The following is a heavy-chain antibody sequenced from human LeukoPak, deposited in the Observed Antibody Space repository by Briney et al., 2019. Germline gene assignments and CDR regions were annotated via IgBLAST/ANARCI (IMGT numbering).Heavy chain of an antibody. Sequence: GASVKVSCKASGYTFSVYSIDWVRQAPGQGLEWVGTIDPNGGTTSFAQKFRGRVTLSRDLSTTTVSMEMRSLTSEDTAVYFCAREGATRECNGDSWRHFFDIWGQGTLVTVS. CDR1: GYTFSVYS. J-gene: IGHJ4*02. D-gene: IGHD3-10*01. CDR3: AREGATRECNGDSWRHFFDI. CDR2: IDPNGGTT. V-gene: IGHV1-46*01.